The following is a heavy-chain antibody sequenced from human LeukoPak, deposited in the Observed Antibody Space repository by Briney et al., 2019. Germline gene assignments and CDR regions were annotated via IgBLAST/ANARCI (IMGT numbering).Heavy chain of an antibody. CDR1: GFTFSSYA. J-gene: IGHJ4*02. CDR3: ASSALGYCSSTSCYWFGDFDY. V-gene: IGHV3-30-3*01. CDR2: ISYDGSNK. Sequence: PERSLRLSCAASGFTFSSYAMHWVRQAPGKGLEWVAVISYDGSNKYYADSVKGRFTISRDNSKNTLYLQMNSLRAEDTAVYYCASSALGYCSSTSCYWFGDFDYWGQGTLVTVSS. D-gene: IGHD2-2*01.